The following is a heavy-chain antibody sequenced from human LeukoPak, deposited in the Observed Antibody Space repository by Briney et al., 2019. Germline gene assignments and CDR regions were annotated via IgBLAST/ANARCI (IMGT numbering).Heavy chain of an antibody. V-gene: IGHV4-31*03. CDR3: ARDGPSGGNRNSNWFDP. CDR1: GGSISSGGYY. D-gene: IGHD4-23*01. Sequence: SQTLSLTCTVSGGSISSGGYYWSWIRQHPGKGLEWIGYIYYSGSTYYNPSLKSRVTISVDTSKNRFSLKLSSVTAADTAVYYCARDGPSGGNRNSNWFDPWGQGTLVTVSS. J-gene: IGHJ5*02. CDR2: IYYSGST.